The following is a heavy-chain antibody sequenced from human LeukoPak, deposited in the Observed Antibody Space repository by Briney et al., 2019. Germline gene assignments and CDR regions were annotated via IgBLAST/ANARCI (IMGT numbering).Heavy chain of an antibody. CDR2: ISVYNGNT. CDR3: ARHTGSLYDFWSGYIDY. J-gene: IGHJ4*02. D-gene: IGHD3-3*01. V-gene: IGHV1-18*01. Sequence: ASVKVSCKASGYTFTSYVISWVRQAPGQGLEWMGWISVYNGNTNYVQKFQGRVTMTTDTSTRTAYMELRSLRSDDTAVYYCARHTGSLYDFWSGYIDYWGQGTLVTVSS. CDR1: GYTFTSYV.